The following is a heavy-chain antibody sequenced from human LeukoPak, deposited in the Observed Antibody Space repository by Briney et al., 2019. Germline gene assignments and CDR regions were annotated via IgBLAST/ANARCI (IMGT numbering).Heavy chain of an antibody. Sequence: ASAKVSCKVSGYTLTELSMHWVRQAPGQGLEWMGWINPNSGGTTFAQKFQGRVTMTWDTSISTAYMDLSRLTSDDTAVYCCASAPPYYSLDYWGQGTLVTVSS. J-gene: IGHJ4*02. D-gene: IGHD3-10*01. CDR1: GYTLTELS. V-gene: IGHV1-2*02. CDR2: INPNSGGT. CDR3: ASAPPYYSLDY.